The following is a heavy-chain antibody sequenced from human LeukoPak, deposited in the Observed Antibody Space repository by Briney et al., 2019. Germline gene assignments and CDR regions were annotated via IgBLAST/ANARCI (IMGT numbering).Heavy chain of an antibody. CDR3: ARHPGYYYYYMDV. CDR2: IYYRGSA. Sequence: SETLSLTCTVSGGSISSSSYYWGWIRQPPGKGLEWIGSIYYRGSASYNPSLKSRVTISVDTSKNRISLKLTSVTAADTAVYYCARHPGYYYYYMDVWGKGTTVTVSS. J-gene: IGHJ6*03. CDR1: GGSISSSSYY. V-gene: IGHV4-39*01.